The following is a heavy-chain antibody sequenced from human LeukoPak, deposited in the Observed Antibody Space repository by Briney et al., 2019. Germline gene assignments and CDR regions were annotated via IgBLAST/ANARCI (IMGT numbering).Heavy chain of an antibody. CDR3: ARALTGYYDSSGYYPGN. Sequence: SVKVSCKASGGTFSSYAISWVRQAPGQGLEWMGRIIPILGIANYAQKFQGRVTITADKSTSTAYMELSSLRSEDTAVYYCARALTGYYDSSGYYPGNWGQGTLVTVSS. D-gene: IGHD3-22*01. CDR2: IIPILGIA. V-gene: IGHV1-69*04. CDR1: GGTFSSYA. J-gene: IGHJ4*02.